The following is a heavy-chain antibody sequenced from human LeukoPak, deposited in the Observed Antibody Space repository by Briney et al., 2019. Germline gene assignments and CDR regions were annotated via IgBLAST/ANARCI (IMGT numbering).Heavy chain of an antibody. CDR1: GYTFTSYG. D-gene: IGHD5-18*01. J-gene: IGHJ6*02. V-gene: IGHV1-46*01. CDR2: INPSGGST. CDR3: ARVGGRIQLGYYYGMDV. Sequence: EASVKVSCKASGYTFTSYGISWVRQAPGQGLEWMGIINPSGGSTSYAQKFQGRVTMTRDTSTSTVYMELSSLRSEDTAVYYCARVGGRIQLGYYYGMDVWGQGTTVTVSS.